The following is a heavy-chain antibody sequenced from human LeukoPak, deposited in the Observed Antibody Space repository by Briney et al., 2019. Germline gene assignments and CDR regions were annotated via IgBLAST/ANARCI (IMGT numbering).Heavy chain of an antibody. CDR3: ARVSFFRYFDY. CDR1: GFTFSSYD. J-gene: IGHJ4*02. CDR2: ISSSGSTI. V-gene: IGHV3-48*03. D-gene: IGHD3-9*01. Sequence: GGSLRLSCAASGFTFSSYDIHWVRQAPGKGLEWVSYISSSGSTIYYADSVKGRFTISRDNAKNSLYLQMNSLRAEDTAVYYCARVSFFRYFDYWGQGTLVTVSS.